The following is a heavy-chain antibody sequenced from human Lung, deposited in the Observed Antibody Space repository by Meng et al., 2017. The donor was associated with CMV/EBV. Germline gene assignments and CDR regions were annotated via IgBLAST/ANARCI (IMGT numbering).Heavy chain of an antibody. CDR2: INHSGST. V-gene: IGHV4-34*01. D-gene: IGHD6-13*01. J-gene: IGHJ4*02. Sequence: GSLRLXCAVYSGSFSGYYWSWIRQPPGKGLEWIGEINHSGSTNYNPSLKSRVTISVDTSKNQFSLKLSSVTAADTAVYYCASDRIAAAGTHDYWGQGTLVTVSS. CDR3: ASDRIAAAGTHDY. CDR1: SGSFSGYY.